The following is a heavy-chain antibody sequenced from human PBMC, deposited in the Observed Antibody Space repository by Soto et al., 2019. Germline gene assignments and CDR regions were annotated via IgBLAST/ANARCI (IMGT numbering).Heavy chain of an antibody. J-gene: IGHJ6*02. CDR3: AKDRTYYYYYHGMDV. CDR2: IIPIFGTA. Sequence: SVKVSCKASGGTFSSYAISWVRQAPGQGLEWMGGIIPIFGTANYAQKFQGRVTITADESTSTAYMELSSLRSEDTAVYFCAKDRTYYYYYHGMDVWGQGTTVTVSS. CDR1: GGTFSSYA. V-gene: IGHV1-69*13.